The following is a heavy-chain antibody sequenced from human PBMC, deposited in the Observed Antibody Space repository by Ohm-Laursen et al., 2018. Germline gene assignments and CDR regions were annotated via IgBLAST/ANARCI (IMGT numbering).Heavy chain of an antibody. CDR2: IYYSGST. Sequence: SQTLSLTCTVSGGSISSSSYYWGWIRPPPGKGLEWIGSIYYSGSTYSNPSLKSRVTISGDTSKNPFSLKLSSVTAADTAVYYCARHAAYCGGDCYSRWFDPWGQGTLVTVSS. J-gene: IGHJ5*02. CDR3: ARHAAYCGGDCYSRWFDP. CDR1: GGSISSSSYY. D-gene: IGHD2-21*02. V-gene: IGHV4-39*01.